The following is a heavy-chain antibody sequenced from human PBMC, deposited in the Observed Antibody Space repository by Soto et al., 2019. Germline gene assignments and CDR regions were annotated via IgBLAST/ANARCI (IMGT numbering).Heavy chain of an antibody. CDR2: IYAGGTT. CDR1: GFSVSTNY. CDR3: VKDPADVVVTAIPNPHPFQH. D-gene: IGHD2-21*02. V-gene: IGHV3-53*05. Sequence: GGSLRLSCAASGFSVSTNYMSWVRQAPGKGLEWVSIIYAGGTTYYADSVKGRFTISRDISKNTLYLQMSSLRAEDTAVYYCVKDPADVVVTAIPNPHPFQHWGQGTLVTVSS. J-gene: IGHJ1*01.